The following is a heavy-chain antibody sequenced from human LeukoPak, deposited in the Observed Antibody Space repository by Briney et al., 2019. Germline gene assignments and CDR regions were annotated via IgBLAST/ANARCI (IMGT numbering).Heavy chain of an antibody. CDR3: ARDPNYYGSGSIDF. CDR2: IWYDGSNK. D-gene: IGHD3-10*01. V-gene: IGHV3-33*08. CDR1: GFTFSSYA. Sequence: SGGSLRLSCAASGFTFSSYAMNWVRQAPGKGLEWVAVIWYDGSNKYYADSVKGRFTISRDNSKNTLYLQMNSLRAEDTAVYYCARDPNYYGSGSIDFWGQGTLVTVSS. J-gene: IGHJ4*02.